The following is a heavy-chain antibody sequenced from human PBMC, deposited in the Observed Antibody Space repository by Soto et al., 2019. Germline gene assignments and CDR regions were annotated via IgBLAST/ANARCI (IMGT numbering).Heavy chain of an antibody. CDR3: ARGADDFSSGYYYEY. Sequence: QVQLVQSGAEVKKPGASVTVSCKASGYTFSRHGISWVRQAPGQGLEWMAWSGNTNYAQKFQGRLTLTTNPSTRTAYLEVRSLRSDDKAVYYCARGADDFSSGYYYEYWGQGTLVTVSS. CDR1: GYTFSRHG. D-gene: IGHD3-3*01. J-gene: IGHJ4*02. V-gene: IGHV1-18*04. CDR2: SGNT.